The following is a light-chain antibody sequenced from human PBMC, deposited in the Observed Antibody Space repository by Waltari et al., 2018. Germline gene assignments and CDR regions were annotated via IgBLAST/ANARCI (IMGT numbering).Light chain of an antibody. CDR1: QGVSVY. V-gene: IGKV1-39*01. Sequence: DIQMTQSPSSLSASVGDRVTISCRASQGVSVYLNWYQQKPWKAPNLLIYTVSNLHSGVPSRFSGSGSGTDFTLTISSLQPEDFATYYCQQTYNSPWTFGQGTKVEIK. CDR2: TVS. CDR3: QQTYNSPWT. J-gene: IGKJ1*01.